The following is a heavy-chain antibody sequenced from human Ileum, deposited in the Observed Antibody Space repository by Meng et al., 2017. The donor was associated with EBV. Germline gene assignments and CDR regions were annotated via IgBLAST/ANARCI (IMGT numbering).Heavy chain of an antibody. V-gene: IGHV4-4*03. CDR1: GGSIRRDSW. Sequence: VRLRGSGPGPVQLPATLSLPSAMSGGSIRRDSWWRWVRQSPEKGLEWIGEMSPTGPTYYNPSLTGRVSISIDKSKNQLSLKLNSVTAAYTAVYYCVRGGTYYLSYWGQGSLVTVSS. D-gene: IGHD1-26*01. CDR2: MSPTGPT. J-gene: IGHJ4*02. CDR3: VRGGTYYLSY.